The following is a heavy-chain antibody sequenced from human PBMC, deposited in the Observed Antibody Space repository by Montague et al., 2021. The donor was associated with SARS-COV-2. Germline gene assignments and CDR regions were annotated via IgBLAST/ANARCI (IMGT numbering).Heavy chain of an antibody. CDR3: ARQENSSGWFKPDAFDI. Sequence: SETLSLTCTVSGGSISSSSYYWGWIRQPPGKGLEWIGSIYYSGSTYYNPSLESRVTISVDTSKNQFPLKLSSVTAADTAVYYCARQENSSGWFKPDAFDIWGQGTMVTVSP. J-gene: IGHJ3*02. CDR2: IYYSGST. V-gene: IGHV4-39*01. CDR1: GGSISSSSYY. D-gene: IGHD6-19*01.